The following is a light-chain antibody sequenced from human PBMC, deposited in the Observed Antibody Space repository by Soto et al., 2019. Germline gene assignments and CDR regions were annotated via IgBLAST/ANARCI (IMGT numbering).Light chain of an antibody. CDR1: QDIGNY. V-gene: IGKV1-33*01. J-gene: IGKJ2*01. CDR3: QQFGNLPRT. Sequence: DIQMTQSPSSLSASVGERVSITCQASQDIGNYLNWYQQKPGEAPKLLIHDASILETGVPSRFSGSGSGTPFIFTISSLQPQDTGTFYCQQFGNLPRTFGRGTKLDIK. CDR2: DAS.